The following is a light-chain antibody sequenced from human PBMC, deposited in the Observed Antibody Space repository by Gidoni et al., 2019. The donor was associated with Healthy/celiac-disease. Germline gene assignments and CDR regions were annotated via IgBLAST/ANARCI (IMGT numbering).Light chain of an antibody. Sequence: DIQMTQSPSSLSASVGDRVTITCRASQSISSYLNWYQQKPGTAPKLLIYAASSLQSGVPSRFSCSGSCTDFTLTISILQPEDFATYYCHQSYSTPPFTFGPGTKVDIK. CDR2: AAS. J-gene: IGKJ3*01. CDR3: HQSYSTPPFT. V-gene: IGKV1-39*01. CDR1: QSISSY.